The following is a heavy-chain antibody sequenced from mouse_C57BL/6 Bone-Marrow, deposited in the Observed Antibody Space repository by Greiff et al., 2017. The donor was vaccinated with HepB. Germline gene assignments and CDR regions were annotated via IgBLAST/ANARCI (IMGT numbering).Heavy chain of an antibody. D-gene: IGHD1-3*01. CDR2: IYPGGGYT. CDR3: ARKWGVSYFDY. V-gene: IGHV1-63*01. CDR1: GYTFTNYW. Sequence: QVQLQQSGAELVRPGTSVKMSCKASGYTFTNYWIGWAKQRPGHGLEWIGDIYPGGGYTNYNEKFKGKATLTADKSSSTAYIQFSSLTSEDSAIYYCARKWGVSYFDYWGQGTTLTVSS. J-gene: IGHJ2*01.